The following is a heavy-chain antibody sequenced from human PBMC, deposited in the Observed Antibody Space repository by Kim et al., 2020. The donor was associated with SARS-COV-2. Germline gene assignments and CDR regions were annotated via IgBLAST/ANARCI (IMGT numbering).Heavy chain of an antibody. CDR1: GFTFSSYW. Sequence: GGSLRLSCAASGFTFSSYWMSWVRQAPGKGLEWVAKIKEYGSEKYYVDSVKGRFTISRDNAKNSLYLQMNSLRVEDTAVYYCARDWDYSLGYWGQGTLVTVSS. V-gene: IGHV3-7*01. CDR2: IKEYGSEK. CDR3: ARDWDYSLGY. D-gene: IGHD1-7*01. J-gene: IGHJ4*02.